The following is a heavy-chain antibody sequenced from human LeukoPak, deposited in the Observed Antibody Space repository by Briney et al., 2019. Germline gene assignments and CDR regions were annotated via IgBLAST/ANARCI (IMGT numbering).Heavy chain of an antibody. CDR2: INQSGST. CDR3: ATIQRDHAFDI. CDR1: GGSFSGYY. V-gene: IGHV4-34*01. J-gene: IGHJ3*02. Sequence: SETLSLTCAVYGGSFSGYYWSWIRQPPGKGLEWIGEINQSGSTNYNPSLKSRVTISVDTSKNQFSPKLNSMTAADTAVYYCATIQRDHAFDIWGQGTVVTVSS. D-gene: IGHD6-25*01.